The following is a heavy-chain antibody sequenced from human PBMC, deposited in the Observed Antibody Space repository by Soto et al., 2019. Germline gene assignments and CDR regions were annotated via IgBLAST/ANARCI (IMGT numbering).Heavy chain of an antibody. CDR1: GFSFSTCG. J-gene: IGHJ4*02. Sequence: EVQLLGSRGGLVQPGGSLRLSCAVSGFSFSTCGMTLVRQAPGKGLEWVSGITGSGGRTFYADSVKGRFTVSRDNSNNMLYLQMRSLRAEDTAIYYCVKDRPSGSHDYWGQGAPVTVSS. D-gene: IGHD1-26*01. V-gene: IGHV3-23*01. CDR3: VKDRPSGSHDY. CDR2: ITGSGGRT.